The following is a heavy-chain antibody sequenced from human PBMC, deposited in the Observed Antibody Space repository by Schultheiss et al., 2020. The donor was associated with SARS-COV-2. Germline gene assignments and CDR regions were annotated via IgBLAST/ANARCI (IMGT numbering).Heavy chain of an antibody. V-gene: IGHV3-49*04. Sequence: GESLKISCTASGFTFGDYAMSWVRQAPGKGLEWVGFIRSKAYGGTTEYAASVKGRFTISRDDSKSIAYLQMNSLKTEDTAVYYCTRDLEYYDSSGYYLTSTNNWFDPWGQGTLVTVSS. CDR3: TRDLEYYDSSGYYLTSTNNWFDP. CDR1: GFTFGDYA. D-gene: IGHD3-22*01. J-gene: IGHJ5*02. CDR2: IRSKAYGGTT.